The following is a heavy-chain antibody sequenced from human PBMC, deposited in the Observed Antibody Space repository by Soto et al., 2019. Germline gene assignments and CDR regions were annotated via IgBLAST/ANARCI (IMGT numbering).Heavy chain of an antibody. Sequence: ASVKVSCKASGYTFTSYDINWVRQATGQGLEWMGWMNPNSGNTGYAQKFQGRVTMTRNTSISTAYMELSSLRSEDTAVYYCARGAWDVQQLVFEAPPTTRDFWFDPWGQGTLVTVSS. CDR3: ARGAWDVQQLVFEAPPTTRDFWFDP. J-gene: IGHJ5*02. CDR1: GYTFTSYD. V-gene: IGHV1-8*01. CDR2: MNPNSGNT. D-gene: IGHD6-13*01.